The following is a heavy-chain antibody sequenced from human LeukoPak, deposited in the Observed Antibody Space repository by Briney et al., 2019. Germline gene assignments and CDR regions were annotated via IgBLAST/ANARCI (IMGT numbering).Heavy chain of an antibody. D-gene: IGHD1-26*01. CDR1: GGSISGHY. CDR2: IYYSGST. J-gene: IGHJ4*02. V-gene: IGHV4-59*11. Sequence: SETLSLTCTVSGGSISGHYWSWIRQPPGKGLEWIGYIYYSGSTNYNPSLKSRVTISVDTSKNQFSLKLNSVTAADTAVYYCARRYSGSYWGYDYWGQGTLVTVSS. CDR3: ARRYSGSYWGYDY.